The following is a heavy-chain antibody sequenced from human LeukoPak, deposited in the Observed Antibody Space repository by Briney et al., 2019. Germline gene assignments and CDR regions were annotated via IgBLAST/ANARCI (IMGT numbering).Heavy chain of an antibody. D-gene: IGHD3-22*01. V-gene: IGHV3-21*05. CDR1: RFTFSDSS. CDR2: ISSTSTII. Sequence: PGGSLRLSCAASRFTFSDSSMNWVRQTPGKGLEWISYISSTSTIIYYADSVKGRFTISRDNAKNSLYLQMNSLRAEDTAVYYCARDHSNLIYYDSNFDYWGQGTLVTVSS. CDR3: ARDHSNLIYYDSNFDY. J-gene: IGHJ4*02.